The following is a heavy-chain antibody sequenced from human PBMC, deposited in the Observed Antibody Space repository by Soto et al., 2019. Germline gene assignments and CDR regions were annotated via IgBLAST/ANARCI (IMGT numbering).Heavy chain of an antibody. CDR1: GGSISGSSYY. V-gene: IGHV4-39*01. Sequence: SETLSLTCTVSGGSISGSSYYWGWIRQPPGKGLEWIGNIYLSGTTYYNTSLKSRVNISYDTSKNQFSLNLRSVTAADTAVYYCARPLRDSSGPSNWFDPWGQGTLVTVSS. J-gene: IGHJ5*02. CDR3: ARPLRDSSGPSNWFDP. D-gene: IGHD6-19*01. CDR2: IYLSGTT.